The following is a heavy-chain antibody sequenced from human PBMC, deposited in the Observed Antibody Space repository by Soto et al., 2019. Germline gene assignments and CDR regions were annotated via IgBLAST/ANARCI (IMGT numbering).Heavy chain of an antibody. Sequence: PGGSLRLSCTASGFTFGDYAMSWVRQAPGKGLEWVGFIRSKAYGGATEYAASVKGRFTISRDDSKSIAYLQMNSLKTEDTAVYYCTRDPPSYYDSSGYYTGYWGQGNLVTVSS. D-gene: IGHD3-22*01. J-gene: IGHJ4*02. CDR1: GFTFGDYA. CDR3: TRDPPSYYDSSGYYTGY. V-gene: IGHV3-49*04. CDR2: IRSKAYGGAT.